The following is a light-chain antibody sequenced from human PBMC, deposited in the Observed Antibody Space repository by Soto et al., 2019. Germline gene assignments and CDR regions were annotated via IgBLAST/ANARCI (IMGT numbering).Light chain of an antibody. CDR3: CSYAGSYTYV. Sequence: QSALTQPRSVSASPGQSVTISFTGTSRDVGGHNYVSWYQQHAGKAPKLMISSVNKRPSGIPDRFSGSKSGNPASLTISGLQPEDEADYYCCSYAGSYTYVFGTGTKVTVL. CDR2: SVN. J-gene: IGLJ1*01. CDR1: SRDVGGHNY. V-gene: IGLV2-11*01.